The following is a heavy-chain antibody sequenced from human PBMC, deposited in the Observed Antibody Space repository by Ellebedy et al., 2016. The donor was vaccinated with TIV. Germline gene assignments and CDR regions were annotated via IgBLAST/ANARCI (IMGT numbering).Heavy chain of an antibody. CDR3: ASFDWSSSGYEQS. CDR1: GGTFSSYA. CDR2: IGAYNGNT. V-gene: IGHV1-18*01. D-gene: IGHD3-22*01. Sequence: AASVKVSCKASGGTFSSYAISWVRQAPGQGLEWMGWIGAYNGNTNYAQNLQGRVTMTTDTSTSTAYMELRSLRSDDTAVYYLASFDWSSSGYEQSWGQGTLVTVSS. J-gene: IGHJ4*02.